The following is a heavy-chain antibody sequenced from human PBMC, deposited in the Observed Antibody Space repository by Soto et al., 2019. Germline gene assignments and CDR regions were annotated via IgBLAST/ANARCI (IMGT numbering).Heavy chain of an antibody. CDR1: GYIFVNYG. Sequence: QVQLVQSGDEVRKPGSSVKVSCKASGYIFVNYGIAWVRQAPGQGLEWMGWISPYSGNTHYASKVQGRLTMXTXTXXSTAYMALGSLTSGDTAVYYCAMVDNYVTPTPQDVWGQGTTVTVSS. CDR3: AMVDNYVTPTPQDV. J-gene: IGHJ6*02. D-gene: IGHD3-16*01. CDR2: ISPYSGNT. V-gene: IGHV1-18*01.